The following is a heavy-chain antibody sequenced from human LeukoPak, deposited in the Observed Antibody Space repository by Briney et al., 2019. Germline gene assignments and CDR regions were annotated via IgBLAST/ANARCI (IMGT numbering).Heavy chain of an antibody. CDR2: IYYSGST. J-gene: IGHJ6*02. CDR3: ARGHSSSWYSTDYYYYGMDV. V-gene: IGHV4-59*01. Sequence: SETLSLTCTVSGGSISSYYWSWIRQPPGKGLEWIGYIYYSGSTNYNPSLKSRVTISVDTSKNQSSLKLSSVTAADTAVYYCARGHSSSWYSTDYYYYGMDVWGQGTTVTVSS. CDR1: GGSISSYY. D-gene: IGHD6-13*01.